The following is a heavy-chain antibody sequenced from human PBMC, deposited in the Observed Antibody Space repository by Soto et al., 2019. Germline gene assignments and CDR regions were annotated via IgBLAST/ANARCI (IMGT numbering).Heavy chain of an antibody. CDR3: ARDRLMATAGTARHYFGLDL. J-gene: IGHJ6*02. D-gene: IGHD5-18*01. Sequence: PSETLSLTCTVSGGSIRSGGYYWSRVRQSPRRGLEWIGNIYYSGSTYYNPSLKSRLTISVDTSKNQFSLNLSSVTAAATAVYYCARDRLMATAGTARHYFGLDLWGQGTTLTVSS. V-gene: IGHV4-31*03. CDR1: GGSIRSGGYY. CDR2: IYYSGST.